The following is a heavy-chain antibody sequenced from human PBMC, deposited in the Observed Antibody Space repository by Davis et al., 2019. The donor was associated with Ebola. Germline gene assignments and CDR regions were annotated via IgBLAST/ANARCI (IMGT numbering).Heavy chain of an antibody. CDR1: GFTFSVYY. Sequence: GESLKISCAASGFTFSVYYMSWIRQAPGKGPEWVSSISSSASYKNYADSVKGRFTISRDDAKKSLYLQMDSLRAEDTAVYYCARAATNTAMVYFDYWGQGTLVTVSS. D-gene: IGHD5-18*01. J-gene: IGHJ4*02. CDR2: ISSSASYK. CDR3: ARAATNTAMVYFDY. V-gene: IGHV3-11*06.